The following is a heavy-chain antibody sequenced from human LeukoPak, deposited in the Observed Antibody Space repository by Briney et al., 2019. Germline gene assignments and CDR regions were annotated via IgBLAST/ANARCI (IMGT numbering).Heavy chain of an antibody. D-gene: IGHD3-22*01. CDR3: ARGFYASLIVGDNWFDP. Sequence: ASVKVSCKASGGTFSSYAISWVRQAPGQGLERMGGIIPIFGTANYAQKFQGRVTITTDESTSTAYMELSSLRSEDTAVYYCARGFYASLIVGDNWFDPWGQGTLVTVSS. V-gene: IGHV1-69*05. CDR2: IIPIFGTA. J-gene: IGHJ5*02. CDR1: GGTFSSYA.